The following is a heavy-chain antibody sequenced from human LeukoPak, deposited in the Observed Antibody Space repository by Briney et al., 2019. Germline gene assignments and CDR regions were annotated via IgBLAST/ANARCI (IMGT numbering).Heavy chain of an antibody. D-gene: IGHD2/OR15-2a*01. CDR2: IDPNNSDT. Sequence: ASVKVSCKASAYTFTDYYLHWVRQAPGQGLEWMGWIDPNNSDTDFAQKFQGRVTMNRDTSISTIYMELKWMRSDDTAVYYCARARTGEYWYFDLWGRGTLVAVSS. CDR3: ARARTGEYWYFDL. J-gene: IGHJ2*01. CDR1: AYTFTDYY. V-gene: IGHV1-2*02.